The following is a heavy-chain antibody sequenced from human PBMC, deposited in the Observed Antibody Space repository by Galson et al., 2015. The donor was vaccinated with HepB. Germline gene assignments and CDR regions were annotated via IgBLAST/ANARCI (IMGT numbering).Heavy chain of an antibody. CDR3: ARLPGYCSSTSCCMVAY. J-gene: IGHJ4*02. CDR1: GYTFTGYY. V-gene: IGHV1-2*02. CDR2: INPNSGGT. Sequence: SVKVSCKASGYTFTGYYMHWVRQAPGQGLEWMGWINPNSGGTNYAQKFQGRVTMTRDTSISTAYMELSRLRSDDTAVYYCARLPGYCSSTSCCMVAYWGQGTLVAVSS. D-gene: IGHD2-2*03.